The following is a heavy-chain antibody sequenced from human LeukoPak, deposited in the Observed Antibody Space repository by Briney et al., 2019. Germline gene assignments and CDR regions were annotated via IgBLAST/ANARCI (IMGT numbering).Heavy chain of an antibody. CDR3: ARGYGGPYGMDV. Sequence: GGSLRLSCAASGFTFSSYSMNWVRQAPGKGLEWVSVIYSGGSTYYADSVKGRFTISRHNSKNTLYLQMNSLRAEDTAVYYCARGYGGPYGMDVWGQGTTVTVSS. CDR2: IYSGGST. J-gene: IGHJ6*02. CDR1: GFTFSSYS. D-gene: IGHD4/OR15-4a*01. V-gene: IGHV3-53*04.